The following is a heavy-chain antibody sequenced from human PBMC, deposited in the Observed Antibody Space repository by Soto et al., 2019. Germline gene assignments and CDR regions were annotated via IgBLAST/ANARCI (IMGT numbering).Heavy chain of an antibody. Sequence: SETLSLTCTVSGGSISSGDYYWSWIRQPPGKGLEWIGYIYYSGSTYYNPSLKSRVTISVDTSKNQFSLKLSSVTAADTAVYYCARERLWFGESRYYYYGMDVWGQGTTVTVSS. CDR1: GGSISSGDYY. V-gene: IGHV4-30-4*02. D-gene: IGHD3-10*01. J-gene: IGHJ6*02. CDR3: ARERLWFGESRYYYYGMDV. CDR2: IYYSGST.